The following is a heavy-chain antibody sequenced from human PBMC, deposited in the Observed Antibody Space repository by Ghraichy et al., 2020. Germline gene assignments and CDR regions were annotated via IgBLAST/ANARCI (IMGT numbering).Heavy chain of an antibody. J-gene: IGHJ2*01. D-gene: IGHD3-22*01. CDR3: ARVYGGYYPSWYFDL. Sequence: GGSLRLSCAASGFTVSTNYMSWVRQAPGKGLEWVSIIYSAGSTYYADSVKGRFTISRDNSKNTLYLQMNSLRAEDTAVYYCARVYGGYYPSWYFDLWGRGSLVTVSS. CDR1: GFTVSTNY. V-gene: IGHV3-66*01. CDR2: IYSAGST.